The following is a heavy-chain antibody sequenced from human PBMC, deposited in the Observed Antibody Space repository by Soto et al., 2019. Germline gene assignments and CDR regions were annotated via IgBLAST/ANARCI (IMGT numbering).Heavy chain of an antibody. CDR2: ITRTDST. Sequence: GGSLRLSCTASGFTFSNYAMMWFRQAPGKGLEWVSAITRTDSTYYADSVKGRFTISRDNSRNTLYLQMNSLGAEDAALYYCAKALVGEVGATDYWGQGTLVTVSS. D-gene: IGHD1-26*01. V-gene: IGHV3-23*01. CDR1: GFTFSNYA. CDR3: AKALVGEVGATDY. J-gene: IGHJ4*02.